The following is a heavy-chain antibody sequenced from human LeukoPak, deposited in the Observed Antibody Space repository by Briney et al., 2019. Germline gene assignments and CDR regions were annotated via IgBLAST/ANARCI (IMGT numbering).Heavy chain of an antibody. V-gene: IGHV4-39*01. Sequence: SETLSLTCTVSGGSLSGSSYYWGWLRQPPGRGLEWVGSIFYGGNTSYNPSLKSRVTISVDTSKNQFSLKVDSVTAADTAVFYCARHRSYYFDYWGQGMLVAVSS. CDR2: IFYGGNT. J-gene: IGHJ4*02. CDR1: GGSLSGSSYY. D-gene: IGHD3-10*01. CDR3: ARHRSYYFDY.